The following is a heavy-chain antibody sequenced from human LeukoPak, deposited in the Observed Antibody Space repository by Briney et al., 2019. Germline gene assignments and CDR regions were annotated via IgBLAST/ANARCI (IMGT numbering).Heavy chain of an antibody. CDR3: AKAAGSSGWYHLDY. V-gene: IGHV3-23*01. CDR1: GLTFSTYS. D-gene: IGHD6-19*01. Sequence: SGGSLRLSCAVSGLTFSTYSMTWVRQGPGKGLEWVSSIYNSGAKIFYADSVKGRFTISRDSSRNTLYLQMNSLRAEDTAVYYCAKAAGSSGWYHLDYWGQGTLVTVSS. J-gene: IGHJ4*02. CDR2: IYNSGAKI.